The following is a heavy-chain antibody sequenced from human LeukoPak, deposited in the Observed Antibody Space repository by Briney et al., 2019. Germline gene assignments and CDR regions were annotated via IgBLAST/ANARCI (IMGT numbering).Heavy chain of an antibody. CDR1: GFTFTNYP. CDR2: ISPDGSDT. CDR3: TKDWSAAY. D-gene: IGHD2-15*01. J-gene: IGHJ4*02. V-gene: IGHV3-23*01. Sequence: GGSLRLSCAASGFTFTNYPMTWVRQAPGKGLEWVSAISPDGSDTKYADSVKGRSTISRDNSKNTLFLQMNSLRVEDTAVYYCTKDWSAAYWGQGTLVTVTS.